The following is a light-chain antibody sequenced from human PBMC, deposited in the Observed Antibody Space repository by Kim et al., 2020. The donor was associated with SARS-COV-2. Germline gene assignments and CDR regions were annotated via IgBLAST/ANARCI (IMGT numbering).Light chain of an antibody. V-gene: IGLV3-19*01. CDR3: NSRESGVNHVI. CDR1: SLRSYY. CDR2: DKN. Sequence: LRQPVRINCKGHSLRSYYSTWYHKKPGQAPVLVIYDKNNRPSGIPARFSGSYSGNTASLTITGAQAGDEAVYYCNSRESGVNHVIFGGGTQLTVL. J-gene: IGLJ2*01.